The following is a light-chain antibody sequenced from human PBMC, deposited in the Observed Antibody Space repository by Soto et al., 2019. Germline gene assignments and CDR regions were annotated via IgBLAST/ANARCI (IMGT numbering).Light chain of an antibody. CDR3: QQYGSSVFT. CDR1: QTVTTNY. Sequence: ETVLTQSPGTLSLSPGETATLSCRASQTVTTNYLAWYQQKPDQAPRLLIYGASSRAAGIPDRFSGSGSGTDFTLTISRLEPEDCAVYYCQQYGSSVFTFGQGTKLEIK. CDR2: GAS. J-gene: IGKJ2*01. V-gene: IGKV3-20*01.